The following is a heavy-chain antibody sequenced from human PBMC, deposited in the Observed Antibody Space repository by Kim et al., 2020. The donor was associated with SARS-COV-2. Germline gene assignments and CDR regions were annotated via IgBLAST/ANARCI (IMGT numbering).Heavy chain of an antibody. D-gene: IGHD4-17*01. CDR3: TTDPFPMTTVTTYGY. V-gene: IGHV3-15*01. Sequence: APVKGRFTISRDDSKNTLYLQMNSLKTEDTAVYYCTTDPFPMTTVTTYGYWGQGTLVTVSS. J-gene: IGHJ4*02.